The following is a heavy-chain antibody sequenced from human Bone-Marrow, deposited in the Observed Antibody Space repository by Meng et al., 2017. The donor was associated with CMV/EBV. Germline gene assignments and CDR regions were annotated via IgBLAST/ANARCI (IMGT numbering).Heavy chain of an antibody. V-gene: IGHV3-33*01. CDR2: IWYDGSNK. J-gene: IGHJ4*02. D-gene: IGHD5-18*01. CDR1: GFTFSSYG. Sequence: GESLKISCAASGFTFSSYGMHWVRQAPGKGLEWVAVIWYDGSNKYYADSVKGRFTISRDNSKNTLYLQMNSLRAEDTAGNYCARDGDPTAYFDYWGEGTLVTFSS. CDR3: ARDGDPTAYFDY.